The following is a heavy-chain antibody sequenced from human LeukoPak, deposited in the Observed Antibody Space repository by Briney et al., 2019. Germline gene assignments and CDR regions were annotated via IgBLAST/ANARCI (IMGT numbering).Heavy chain of an antibody. V-gene: IGHV3-74*01. D-gene: IGHD3-10*01. J-gene: IGHJ4*02. CDR1: GFTFSSYW. CDR3: ATADGSGY. CDR2: INSDGSFT. Sequence: GESLKISCAASGFTFSSYWMHWVRQAPGKGLVWVSRINSDGSFTNYADSVKGRFTISRDNAKNTLYLQMSSLRAEDTAVYYCATADGSGYWGQGTLVTVSS.